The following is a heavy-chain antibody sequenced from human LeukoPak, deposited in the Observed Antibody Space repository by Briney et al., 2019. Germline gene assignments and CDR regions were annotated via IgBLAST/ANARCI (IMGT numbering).Heavy chain of an antibody. CDR1: RYTFTSYD. V-gene: IGHV1-18*01. J-gene: IGHJ4*02. Sequence: ASVKVSCKASRYTFTSYDISWVRQAPGQGLEWMGWISAYNGNTNYAQKLQGRVTMTTDTSTSTAYMELRSLRSDDTAVYYCARDDYYDSSGYRDWGQGTLVTVSS. D-gene: IGHD3-22*01. CDR2: ISAYNGNT. CDR3: ARDDYYDSSGYRD.